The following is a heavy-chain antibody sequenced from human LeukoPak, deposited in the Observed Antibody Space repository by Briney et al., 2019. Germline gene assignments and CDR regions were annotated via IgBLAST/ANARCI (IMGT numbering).Heavy chain of an antibody. D-gene: IGHD3-16*01. J-gene: IGHJ4*02. V-gene: IGHV4-61*02. Sequence: SETLSLTCTVSGGSISSSSYYWGWIRQPAGKGLEWIGRIYTSGSTNYNPSLKSRVTMSVDTSKNQFSLKLSSVTAADTAVYYCARTPTGGWIDYWGQGTLVTVSS. CDR3: ARTPTGGWIDY. CDR2: IYTSGST. CDR1: GGSISSSSYY.